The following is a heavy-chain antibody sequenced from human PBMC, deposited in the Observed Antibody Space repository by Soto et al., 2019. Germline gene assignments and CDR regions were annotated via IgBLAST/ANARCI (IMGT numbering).Heavy chain of an antibody. CDR3: ASALETGDY. CDR1: GFTFSNYG. D-gene: IGHD3-10*01. V-gene: IGHV3-33*01. CDR2: IWYDGSNK. Sequence: QVQLVESGGGVVQPGRSLRLSCVASGFTFSNYGMHWVRQAPGKGPEWVAVIWYDGSNKDYADSMKGRFTISRDNSRNTLYLQMNSLRAEDTAVYYCASALETGDYWGQGTLVTVSS. J-gene: IGHJ4*02.